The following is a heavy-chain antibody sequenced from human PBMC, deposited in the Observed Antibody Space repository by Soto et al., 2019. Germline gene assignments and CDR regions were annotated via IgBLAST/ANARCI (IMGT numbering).Heavy chain of an antibody. D-gene: IGHD2-2*01. Sequence: ASVKVSCKASGYTSADFGISWVRQAPGQGLEWMGWVSGNNGASNPAPKVQGRITMTLDTSTGVSYMALRSLRSDDTDIYYCVRDQKYFRVNGKRFDSWGQGTLVTGSS. CDR1: GYTSADFG. V-gene: IGHV1-18*04. CDR2: VSGNNGAS. CDR3: VRDQKYFRVNGKRFDS. J-gene: IGHJ5*01.